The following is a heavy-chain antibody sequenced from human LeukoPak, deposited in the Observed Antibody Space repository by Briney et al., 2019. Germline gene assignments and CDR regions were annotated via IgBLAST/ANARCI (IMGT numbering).Heavy chain of an antibody. J-gene: IGHJ4*02. CDR1: GGSLSIYY. D-gene: IGHD1-26*01. V-gene: IGHV4-4*09. Sequence: SETLSLTCTVSGGSLSIYYWSWIRQPPGKGLEWIGYIYTTGSTNYKPSLKSGVTISVDTSKNQLSMKLTSVTASDTAVYYCARHKGGRYSGSYLDYWGQATLVTVSS. CDR2: IYTTGST. CDR3: ARHKGGRYSGSYLDY.